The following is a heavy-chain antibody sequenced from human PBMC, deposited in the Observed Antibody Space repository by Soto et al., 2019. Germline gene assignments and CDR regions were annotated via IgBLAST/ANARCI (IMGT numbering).Heavy chain of an antibody. CDR1: GESVSSNSAA. V-gene: IGHV6-1*01. D-gene: IGHD5-18*01. CDR3: ATSGTAMVEEYYYSGMDG. CDR2: TYYRSKWYN. Sequence: SQTLSLTCAISGESVSSNSAAWNWIRQSPSRGLEWLGRTYYRSKWYNDYAVSVKSRITINPDTSKNQFSLQLNSVTPEGTAVYYCATSGTAMVEEYYYSGMDGRGKGCTVPVGS. J-gene: IGHJ6*04.